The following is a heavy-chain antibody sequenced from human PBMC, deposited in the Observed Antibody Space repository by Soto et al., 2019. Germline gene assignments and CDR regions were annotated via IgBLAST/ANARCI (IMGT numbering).Heavy chain of an antibody. Sequence: SVKVSCKASGGTFSSYAISWVRQAPGQGLEWMGGIIPIFGTANYAQKFQGRVTITADESTSTAYMELSSLRSEDTAVYYCARKNVRRDGYNLNLFDYWGQGTLVTVSS. J-gene: IGHJ4*02. CDR2: IIPIFGTA. CDR1: GGTFSSYA. CDR3: ARKNVRRDGYNLNLFDY. D-gene: IGHD5-12*01. V-gene: IGHV1-69*13.